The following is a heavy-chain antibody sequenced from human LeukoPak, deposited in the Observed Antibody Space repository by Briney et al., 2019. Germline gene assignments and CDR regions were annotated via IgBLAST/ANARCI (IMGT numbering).Heavy chain of an antibody. CDR2: ISSSSDTI. V-gene: IGHV3-11*04. CDR1: GLTFSGYY. Sequence: GGSLRLSCAASGLTFSGYYMTWIRQAPGKGLEWVSYISSSSDTIYYADSVKGRFTTSRDNADNSVYLQMNSLRAEDTALYYCARVRNPGYCSTARCYVGYWGQGTLVTVSS. D-gene: IGHD2-2*01. J-gene: IGHJ4*02. CDR3: ARVRNPGYCSTARCYVGY.